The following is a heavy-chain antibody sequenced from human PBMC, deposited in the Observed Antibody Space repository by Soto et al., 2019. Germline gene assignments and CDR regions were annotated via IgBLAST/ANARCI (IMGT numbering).Heavy chain of an antibody. V-gene: IGHV1-69*04. D-gene: IGHD4-4*01. J-gene: IGHJ5*02. CDR2: IIPILGIA. CDR1: GGTFSSYT. CDR3: ARDGRGLQYAIRVWFDP. Sequence: ASAKVSCKASGGTFSSYTISWVRQAPGQGLEWMGRIIPILGIANYARKFQGRVTITADKSTSTAYMELSSLRSEDTAVYYCARDGRGLQYAIRVWFDPWGQGTLVTVSS.